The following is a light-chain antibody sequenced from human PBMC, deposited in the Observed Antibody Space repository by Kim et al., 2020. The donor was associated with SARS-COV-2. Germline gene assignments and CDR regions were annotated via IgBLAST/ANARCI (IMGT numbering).Light chain of an antibody. V-gene: IGLV2-8*01. J-gene: IGLJ2*01. CDR2: EVS. Sequence: PGQSVTISCTGTSSDVGGYNYVSWYQQHPGKAPKLMIYEVSKRPSWVPDRFSGSKSGNTASLTVSGLQAEDEADYYCSSYAGSNILFGGGTQLTVL. CDR3: SSYAGSNIL. CDR1: SSDVGGYNY.